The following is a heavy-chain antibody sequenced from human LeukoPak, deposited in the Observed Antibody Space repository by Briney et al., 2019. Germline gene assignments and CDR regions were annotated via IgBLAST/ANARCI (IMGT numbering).Heavy chain of an antibody. V-gene: IGHV3-23*01. CDR1: GFALNEHA. Sequence: GGSLRLSCAVSGFALNEHAVSWVRQAPGKGLEWVSAISGSGGSTYYADSVKGRFTISRDNSKNTLYLQMDSLRAEDTAVYYCAKERAGRFDYWGQGTLVTVSS. D-gene: IGHD6-19*01. J-gene: IGHJ4*02. CDR2: ISGSGGST. CDR3: AKERAGRFDY.